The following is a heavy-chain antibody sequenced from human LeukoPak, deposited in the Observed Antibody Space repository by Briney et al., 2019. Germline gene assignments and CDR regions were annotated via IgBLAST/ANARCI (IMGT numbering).Heavy chain of an antibody. J-gene: IGHJ4*02. Sequence: SQTLSLTCTVSGGSISSGGYYWSWIRQTPGKGLEWIGYIYYNGNTYYNPSLKSRLTISLDTSANHFSLKLRSVTAADTAVYYCATVPGGLLIEGGFDSWGQGTLVTVSS. CDR2: IYYNGNT. CDR3: ATVPGGLLIEGGFDS. V-gene: IGHV4-30-2*01. CDR1: GGSISSGGYY. D-gene: IGHD2/OR15-2a*01.